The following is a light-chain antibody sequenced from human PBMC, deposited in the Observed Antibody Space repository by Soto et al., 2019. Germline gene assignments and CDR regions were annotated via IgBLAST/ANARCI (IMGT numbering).Light chain of an antibody. Sequence: MGLTQCPASLCVSPGESANLYCRASQRVXSNLDWYQAKPGQAARVLIXDASTRATGIPARFVGSGSGKEFTLTISSLHSEEFETYYCQQYNDLPPGTFGQGTKVDIK. CDR3: QQYNDLPPGT. CDR1: QRVXSN. J-gene: IGKJ1*01. V-gene: IGKV3-15*01. CDR2: DAS.